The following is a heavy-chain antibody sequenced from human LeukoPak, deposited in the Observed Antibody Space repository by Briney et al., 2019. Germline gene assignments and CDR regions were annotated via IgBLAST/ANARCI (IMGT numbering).Heavy chain of an antibody. CDR2: INTYNGNT. D-gene: IGHD3-22*01. J-gene: IGHJ3*02. CDR3: ARQHYYDTSGYPDAFDI. CDR1: GYTFTSYG. V-gene: IGHV1-18*01. Sequence: ASVKVSCKASGYTFTSYGITWVRQAPGQGLEWVGWINTYNGNTNYAQKLRDRVTMTTDTSTRTAYMDLRGLRSDDTAVYYCARQHYYDTSGYPDAFDIWGQGTMVTVSS.